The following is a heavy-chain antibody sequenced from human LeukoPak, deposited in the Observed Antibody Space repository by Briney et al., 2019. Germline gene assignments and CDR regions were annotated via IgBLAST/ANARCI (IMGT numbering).Heavy chain of an antibody. J-gene: IGHJ4*02. CDR3: AKVDSPYYYDSSVVFDY. D-gene: IGHD3-22*01. V-gene: IGHV3-23*01. CDR2: ISGSGGST. Sequence: PGGSLRLSCAASGFTFSNYAMSWVRQAPGKGLEWVSAISGSGGSTYYADSVKGRFTISRDNSKNTLYLQMNSLRAEDTAVYYCAKVDSPYYYDSSVVFDYWGQGTLVTVSS. CDR1: GFTFSNYA.